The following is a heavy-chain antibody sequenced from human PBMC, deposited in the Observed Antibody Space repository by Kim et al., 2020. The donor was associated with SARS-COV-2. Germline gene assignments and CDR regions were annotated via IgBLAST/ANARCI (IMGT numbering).Heavy chain of an antibody. V-gene: IGHV5-10-1*01. D-gene: IGHD1-26*01. CDR3: ARNIVPGPIVSRYFDL. CDR1: GYSFTSYW. CDR2: IDPSDSYT. Sequence: GESLKISCKGSGYSFTSYWISWVRQMPGKGLEWMGRIDPSDSYTNYSPSFQGHVTISADKSISTAYLQWSSLKASDTAMYYCARNIVPGPIVSRYFDLWGRGTLVTVSS. J-gene: IGHJ2*01.